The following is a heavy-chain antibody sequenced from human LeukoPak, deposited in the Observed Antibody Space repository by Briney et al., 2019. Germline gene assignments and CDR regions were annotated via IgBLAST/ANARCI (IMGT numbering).Heavy chain of an antibody. CDR1: GFTFSSYW. Sequence: SGGSLRLSCAASGFTFSSYWMNWARQAPGKGLEWVASINHNGNVNYYVDSVKGRFTISRDNAKNSLYLQMDSLRAEDTAVYYCARILAWGQGTLVTVSS. J-gene: IGHJ5*02. CDR3: ARILA. CDR2: INHNGNVN. V-gene: IGHV3-7*03. D-gene: IGHD2-15*01.